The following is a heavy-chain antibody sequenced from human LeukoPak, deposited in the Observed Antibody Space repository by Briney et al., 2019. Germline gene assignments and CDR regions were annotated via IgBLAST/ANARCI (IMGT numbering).Heavy chain of an antibody. CDR2: IYYSGST. Sequence: SETLSLTCTVAAGSISSSSYYWGWIRQPPGKGLEWIGSIYYSGSTYYNPSLKSRVTISVDTSKNQLSLKLSSVTAEDTAVYYCASARTSSRSWFTFDYWGQGILVTVSS. D-gene: IGHD6-13*01. V-gene: IGHV4-39*01. CDR3: ASARTSSRSWFTFDY. CDR1: AGSISSSSYY. J-gene: IGHJ4*02.